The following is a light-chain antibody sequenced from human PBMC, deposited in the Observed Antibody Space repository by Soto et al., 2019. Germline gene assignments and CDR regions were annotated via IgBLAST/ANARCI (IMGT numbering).Light chain of an antibody. J-gene: IGKJ1*01. CDR1: QSLLYSNGYNY. Sequence: DIVMTQSPLSLPVTPGEPASISCRSSQSLLYSNGYNYLDWYLQKPGQSPQILISLGSNRASGVPDMFSGSGSGTDFTLKISRVEAEDVGVYYCMQTLQTPLTFGQGTKVEIK. V-gene: IGKV2-28*01. CDR2: LGS. CDR3: MQTLQTPLT.